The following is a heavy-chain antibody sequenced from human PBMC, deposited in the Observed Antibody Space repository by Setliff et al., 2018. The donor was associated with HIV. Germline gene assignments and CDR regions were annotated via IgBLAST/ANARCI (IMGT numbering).Heavy chain of an antibody. J-gene: IGHJ4*02. D-gene: IGHD1-1*01. CDR3: AKPRLYNSALEN. Sequence: GASVKVSCKASGDTFSSYAISWVRQAPGQGLEWMGGIIPILGIANYAQKFQDRVTITADNSKNTLYLQMNSLTPEDTAVYYCAKPRLYNSALENWGQGTLVTVSS. CDR1: GDTFSSYA. CDR2: IIPILGIA. V-gene: IGHV1-69*10.